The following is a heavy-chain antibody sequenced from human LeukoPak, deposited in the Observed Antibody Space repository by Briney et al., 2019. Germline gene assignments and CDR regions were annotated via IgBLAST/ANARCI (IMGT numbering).Heavy chain of an antibody. CDR3: ARLVRGWLVFDY. CDR2: IYYSGST. V-gene: IGHV4-39*01. D-gene: IGHD6-19*01. CDR1: GYSISSSSYY. Sequence: SETLSLTCTVSGYSISSSSYYWGWIRQPPGKGLEWIGSIYYSGSTYYNPSLKSRVTISVDTSKNQFSLKLSSVTAADTAVYYCARLVRGWLVFDYWGQGTLVTVSS. J-gene: IGHJ4*02.